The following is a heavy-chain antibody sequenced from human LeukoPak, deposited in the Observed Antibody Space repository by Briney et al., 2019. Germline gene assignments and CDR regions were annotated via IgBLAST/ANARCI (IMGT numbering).Heavy chain of an antibody. D-gene: IGHD6-13*01. CDR2: ISAYNGNT. CDR1: GYTFTSYG. CDR3: ARAWYSSSWYTGFDY. V-gene: IGHV1-18*01. Sequence: ASVKVSCKASGYTFTSYGISWVRQAPGQGLEWMGWISAYNGNTNYAQKLQGRVTMTTDTSTSTAYMELRSLRSDDTAVYYCARAWYSSSWYTGFDYWGQGTLVTVSS. J-gene: IGHJ4*02.